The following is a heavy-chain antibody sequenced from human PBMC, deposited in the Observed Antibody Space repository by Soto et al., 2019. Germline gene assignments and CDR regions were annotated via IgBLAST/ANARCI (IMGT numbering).Heavy chain of an antibody. D-gene: IGHD6-13*01. CDR1: GHTFTNNY. Sequence: ASVKVSSKASGHTFTNNYVHWVRQAPGQGLEWMGIINPSGGSTNYAQKFQGRVTMTTDTSASTAYVELRSLRSDDTAVYYCARDIDQDSSSWYGIDAFDIWGQGTMVTVSS. J-gene: IGHJ3*02. CDR3: ARDIDQDSSSWYGIDAFDI. CDR2: INPSGGST. V-gene: IGHV1-46*01.